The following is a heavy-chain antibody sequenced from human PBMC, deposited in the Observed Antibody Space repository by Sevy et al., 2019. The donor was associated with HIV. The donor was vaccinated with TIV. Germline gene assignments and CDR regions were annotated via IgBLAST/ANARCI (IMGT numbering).Heavy chain of an antibody. Sequence: ASETLSLTCAVHDGSFSGYYWNWIRQLPGKGLEWIGEINESGITYYNPSLKSRVTISVDTSKKQCSLKLNSVTAVDSAVYFCARSPPVVVVPGAPSWFDPWGQGTLVTVSS. J-gene: IGHJ5*02. V-gene: IGHV4-34*01. CDR3: ARSPPVVVVPGAPSWFDP. CDR1: DGSFSGYY. D-gene: IGHD2-2*01. CDR2: INESGIT.